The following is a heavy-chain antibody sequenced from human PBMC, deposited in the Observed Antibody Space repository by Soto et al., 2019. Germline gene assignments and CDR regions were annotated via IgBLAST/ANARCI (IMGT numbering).Heavy chain of an antibody. D-gene: IGHD3-10*01. CDR3: AKQRSGYGSGSDTYYFDF. CDR2: LSGSGGTS. J-gene: IGHJ4*02. Sequence: EVQLLESGGGLVQPGGSLRLSCSTSGFTFSTYAMNWVRLAPGKGLEWVSALSGSGGTSYYADPVRGRFTISRDNSKNTLFVQVSSLRAEDTGLYYCAKQRSGYGSGSDTYYFDFWGQGTLVTVSS. V-gene: IGHV3-23*01. CDR1: GFTFSTYA.